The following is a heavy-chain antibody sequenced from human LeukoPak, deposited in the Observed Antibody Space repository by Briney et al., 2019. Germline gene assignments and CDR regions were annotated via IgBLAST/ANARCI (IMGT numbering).Heavy chain of an antibody. CDR2: IKQDGSEK. D-gene: IGHD2-21*02. J-gene: IGHJ4*02. CDR1: GFTFSSYW. Sequence: GGSLRLSCAAPGFTFSSYWMSWVRQAPGKGPEWVANIKQDGSEKYYVDSVKGRFTISRDNAKKSLYLQMNSLRAEDTAVYYCARDLFCGGDCYSGYWGQGTLVTVSS. CDR3: ARDLFCGGDCYSGY. V-gene: IGHV3-7*01.